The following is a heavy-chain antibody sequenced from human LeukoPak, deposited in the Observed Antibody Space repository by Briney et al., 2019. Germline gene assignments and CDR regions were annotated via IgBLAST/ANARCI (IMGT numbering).Heavy chain of an antibody. Sequence: GASVKVSCKASGGTFSSYAISWVRQAPGQGLEWMGRIIPILDIANYAQKFQGRVTIIADKSTSTAYMELSSLRSEDTAVYYCARDPAATAGVAAAGSYYFDYWGQGTLVTVSS. CDR3: ARDPAATAGVAAAGSYYFDY. CDR2: IIPILDIA. V-gene: IGHV1-69*04. CDR1: GGTFSSYA. D-gene: IGHD6-13*01. J-gene: IGHJ4*02.